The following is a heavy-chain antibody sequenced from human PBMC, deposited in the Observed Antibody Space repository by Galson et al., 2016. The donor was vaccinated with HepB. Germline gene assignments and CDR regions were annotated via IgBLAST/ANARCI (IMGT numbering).Heavy chain of an antibody. D-gene: IGHD2-2*01. V-gene: IGHV3-7*01. J-gene: IGHJ1*01. CDR2: IKQFGREK. CDR3: AKDPYAVVSRPEYFQH. CDR1: GFNFDAHW. Sequence: SLRLSCAASGFNFDAHWMSWVRQAPGKGLEWVANIKQFGREKFYADSVKGRFTISRDNSKNTLFLQLNSLRAEDTAVYYCAKDPYAVVSRPEYFQHWGQGTLVTVSS.